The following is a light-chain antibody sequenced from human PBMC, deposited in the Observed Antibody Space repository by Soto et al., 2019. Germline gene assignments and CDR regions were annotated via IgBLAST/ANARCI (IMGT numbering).Light chain of an antibody. CDR2: VNSDGSH. J-gene: IGLJ2*01. CDR1: SGHSRYA. Sequence: QPVLTQSPSASASLGASVKLTCTLSSGHSRYAIAWHQQQPEKGPRYLMKVNSDGSHSKGDGIPDRFSGSSSGTERYLTISSLQAGDEADYYCQTWGTGVLVFGGGTKVTVL. V-gene: IGLV4-69*01. CDR3: QTWGTGVLV.